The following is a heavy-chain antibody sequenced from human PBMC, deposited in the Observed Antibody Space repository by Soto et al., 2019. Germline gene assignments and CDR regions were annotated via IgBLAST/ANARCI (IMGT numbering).Heavy chain of an antibody. CDR2: VDPEDGQT. CDR1: GYTFTDNY. V-gene: IGHV1-69-2*01. J-gene: IGHJ4*02. CDR3: AIRRAYRNSWYYFDS. D-gene: IGHD1-7*01. Sequence: EASVKVSCKVSGYTFTDNYIHWVLQVPGKGLEWMGLVDPEDGQTAYAEKFQGRVTLSADTSTDTAYMQLSGLKSEDTAVYYCAIRRAYRNSWYYFDSWGQGTLVTVSS.